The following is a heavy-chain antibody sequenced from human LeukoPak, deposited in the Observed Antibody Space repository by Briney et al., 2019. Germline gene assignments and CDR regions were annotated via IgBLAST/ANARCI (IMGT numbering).Heavy chain of an antibody. CDR2: ISSTRSAI. D-gene: IGHD4-23*01. CDR3: ARTYGGDAFDI. V-gene: IGHV3-48*02. CDR1: GFTFSSYS. J-gene: IGHJ3*02. Sequence: GGSLRLSCGASGFTFSSYSLNWVRQAPGKGLGWVSYISSTRSAIYYTDSAKGRFTITRDNAKDSVELQMNSLRDEDTGVYYCARTYGGDAFDIWGQGTMVTVSS.